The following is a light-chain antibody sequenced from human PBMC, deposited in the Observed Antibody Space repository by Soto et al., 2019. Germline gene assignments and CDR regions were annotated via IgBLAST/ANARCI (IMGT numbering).Light chain of an antibody. CDR1: QAFSNL. J-gene: IGKJ4*01. Sequence: DIQMTQSPSSVSASVGDRVTITCRASQAFSNLLAWYQQKRGKAPNLLLYGVTTLQGGVPSRFSGSESGTDFTLTISSVQHEDSATYYCQQAATFPYTFGDGTEVEIK. V-gene: IGKV1-12*01. CDR3: QQAATFPYT. CDR2: GVT.